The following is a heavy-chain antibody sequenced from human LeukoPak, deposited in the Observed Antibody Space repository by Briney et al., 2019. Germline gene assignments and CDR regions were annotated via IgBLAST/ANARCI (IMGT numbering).Heavy chain of an antibody. D-gene: IGHD3-22*01. CDR3: ARDQLWGDSSGYYPDY. Sequence: ASVKVSCKASGYTFTSYGISWVRQASGQGLEWMGWISAYNGNTNYAQKLQGRVTMTTDTSTSTAYMELRSLRSEDTAVYYCARDQLWGDSSGYYPDYWGQGTLVTVSS. V-gene: IGHV1-18*01. J-gene: IGHJ4*02. CDR2: ISAYNGNT. CDR1: GYTFTSYG.